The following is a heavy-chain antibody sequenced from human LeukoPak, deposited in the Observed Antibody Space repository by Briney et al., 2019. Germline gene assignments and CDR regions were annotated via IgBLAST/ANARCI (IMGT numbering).Heavy chain of an antibody. J-gene: IGHJ4*02. CDR1: GYTFTSYD. CDR2: MNPNSGNT. D-gene: IGHD3-3*01. Sequence: ASVKVSCKASGYTFTSYDINWVRQATGQGLGWMGWMNPNSGNTGYVQKFQGRVTITRNTSISTAYMELSSLRSEDTAVYYCARGRTPKNVLRFLEWLLRKYYFDYWGQGTLVTVSS. CDR3: ARGRTPKNVLRFLEWLLRKYYFDY. V-gene: IGHV1-8*03.